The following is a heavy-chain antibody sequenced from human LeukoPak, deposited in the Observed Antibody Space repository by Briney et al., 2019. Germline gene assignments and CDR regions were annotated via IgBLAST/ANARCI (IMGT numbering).Heavy chain of an antibody. J-gene: IGHJ4*02. CDR2: INAGNGNT. D-gene: IGHD1-1*01. Sequence: GASVKVSCKASGYTFSRYALYWVRQAPGQRLEWMGWINAGNGNTKYSQKFQGRVTITRDTSASTVYMELSSLRSEDTAVYYCARDVGWNPYYFDYWGQGTLVTVSS. V-gene: IGHV1-3*01. CDR1: GYTFSRYA. CDR3: ARDVGWNPYYFDY.